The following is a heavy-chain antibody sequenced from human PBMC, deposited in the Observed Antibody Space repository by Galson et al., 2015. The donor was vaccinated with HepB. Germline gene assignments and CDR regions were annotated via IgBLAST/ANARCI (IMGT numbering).Heavy chain of an antibody. CDR1: GFHFRNYA. J-gene: IGHJ5*01. D-gene: IGHD1-26*01. CDR3: AKDLGYSREANWFDS. V-gene: IGHV3-23*01. Sequence: SLRLSCATSGFHFRNYAMAWVLQAPWNGLGWVSSITGFPPTYYADSVNFRFTISSDNSRNTVPLELSSLRAEDTAVYYCAKDLGYSREANWFDSWGQGTLVTVSA. CDR2: ITGFPPT.